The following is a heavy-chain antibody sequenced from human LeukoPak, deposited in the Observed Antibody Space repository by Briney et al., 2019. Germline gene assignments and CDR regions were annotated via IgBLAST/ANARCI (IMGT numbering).Heavy chain of an antibody. CDR3: ARDQGYSGYDFYFDY. D-gene: IGHD5-12*01. J-gene: IGHJ4*02. Sequence: VASVKVSCKASGYTFTSYAMHWVRQAPGQRLEWMGWINAGNGNTKYSQKFQGRVTITGDTSASTAYMELSSLRSEDTAVYYCARDQGYSGYDFYFDYWGQGTLVTVSS. CDR1: GYTFTSYA. CDR2: INAGNGNT. V-gene: IGHV1-3*01.